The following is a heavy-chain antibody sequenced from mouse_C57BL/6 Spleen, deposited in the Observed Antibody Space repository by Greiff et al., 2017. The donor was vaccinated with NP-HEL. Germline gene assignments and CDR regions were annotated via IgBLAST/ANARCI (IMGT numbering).Heavy chain of an antibody. J-gene: IGHJ3*01. CDR2: INPNNGGT. V-gene: IGHV1-26*01. CDR3: AHDGSAFAY. Sequence: EVQLQQSGPELVKPGASVKISCKASGYTFTDYYMNWVKQSHGKSLEWIGDINPNNGGTSYNQKFKGKATLTVDKSSSTAYMELRSLTSEDSAVYYCAHDGSAFAYWGQGTLVTVSA. CDR1: GYTFTDYY. D-gene: IGHD2-3*01.